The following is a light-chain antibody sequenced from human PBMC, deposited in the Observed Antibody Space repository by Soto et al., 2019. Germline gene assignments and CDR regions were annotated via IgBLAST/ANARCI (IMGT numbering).Light chain of an antibody. J-gene: IGKJ1*01. CDR1: QSVTSNY. Sequence: EVVMTQSPATLSVSPGEGATLSCRASQSVTSNYLAWYQQKPGKAPRLLIHGISSRATGVPARFSGSGSGTDFTLTISRLEPEDFAVYYCQQYTAWPLTFGQGTKVDI. CDR3: QQYTAWPLT. CDR2: GIS. V-gene: IGKV3-20*01.